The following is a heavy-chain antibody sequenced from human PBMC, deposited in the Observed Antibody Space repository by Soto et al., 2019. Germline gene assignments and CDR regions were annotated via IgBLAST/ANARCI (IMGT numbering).Heavy chain of an antibody. CDR3: AKVLSGRYFVWLSAGDY. Sequence: QVQLVESGGGVVQPGRSLRLSCAASGFTFGSYCMPWVRQAPGKGLEWVAVISYDGSNKYYADSVKGRFTISRDNSKNTLYLQMKSLRAEDTASYYCAKVLSGRYFVWLSAGDYWGQGTLVTVSS. CDR2: ISYDGSNK. D-gene: IGHD3-9*01. V-gene: IGHV3-30*18. CDR1: GFTFGSYC. J-gene: IGHJ4*02.